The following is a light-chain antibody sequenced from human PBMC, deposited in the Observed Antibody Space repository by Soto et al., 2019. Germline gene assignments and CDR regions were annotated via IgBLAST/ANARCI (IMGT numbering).Light chain of an antibody. CDR2: KAS. CDR1: QSIGSG. Sequence: DIQMTQSPSTLSASVGERATITCRASQSIGSGLAWYQQKPGKAPMLLISKASTSESGVPLRFSGSGSGTELTLTITMLQADDFANYYHQQYGFYLTFGQGTKVEIK. V-gene: IGKV1-5*03. CDR3: QQYGFYLT. J-gene: IGKJ1*01.